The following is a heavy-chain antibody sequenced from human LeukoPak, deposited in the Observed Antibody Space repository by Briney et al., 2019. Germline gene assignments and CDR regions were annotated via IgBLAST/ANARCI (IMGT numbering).Heavy chain of an antibody. CDR1: GGSIIGYTNW. CDR2: IYHSGST. J-gene: IGHJ6*03. D-gene: IGHD3-16*02. V-gene: IGHV4-4*02. Sequence: SETLSLTCAVSGGSIIGYTNWWSWVRQPPGKGLEWIGEIYHSGSTNYNPSLESRVTISVDKSKNQFSLKLISVTAADTAVYYCARPVRYYMDVWGKGTTVTVSS. CDR3: ARPVRYYMDV.